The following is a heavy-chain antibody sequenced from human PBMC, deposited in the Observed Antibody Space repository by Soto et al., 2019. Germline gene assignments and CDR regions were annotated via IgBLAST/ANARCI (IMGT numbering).Heavy chain of an antibody. CDR2: INPSGGST. J-gene: IGHJ6*03. CDR3: ARDRGEWLRSPDYYYYMDV. CDR1: GYTFTSYY. Sequence: ASVKVSCKASGYTFTSYYMHWVRQAPGQGLEWMGIINPSGGSTSYAQKFQGRVTMTRDTSTSTVYMELSSLRSEDTAVYYCARDRGEWLRSPDYYYYMDVRAKGTKVTVSS. V-gene: IGHV1-46*03. D-gene: IGHD5-12*01.